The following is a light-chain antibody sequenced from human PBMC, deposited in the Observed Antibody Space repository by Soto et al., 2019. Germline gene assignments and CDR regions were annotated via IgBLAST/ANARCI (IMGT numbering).Light chain of an antibody. CDR3: QHLNSYPRALA. CDR2: AAS. V-gene: IGKV1-9*01. J-gene: IGKJ4*01. CDR1: QGIRSF. Sequence: DIQLTQSPSFLSASVGDRVTITCRASQGIRSFLAWYQQKAGQAPKLLIYAASTLESGVSLRFSGSGSGTDFTLTISSLQPEDVATYYCQHLNSYPRALAFGGGTKVDIK.